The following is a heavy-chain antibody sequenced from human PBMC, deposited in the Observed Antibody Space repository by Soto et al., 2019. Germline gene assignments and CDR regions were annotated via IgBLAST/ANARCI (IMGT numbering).Heavy chain of an antibody. CDR3: AKVRQWLQPDSFDY. V-gene: IGHV3-30*18. D-gene: IGHD5-18*01. CDR2: ISYDGSNK. Sequence: GGSLRLSCAASGFTFSSYGMHWVRQAPGKGLEWVAVISYDGSNKYYADSVKGRFTISRDNSKNTLYLQMNSLRAEDTAVYYCAKVRQWLQPDSFDYWSQGTLVTVSS. J-gene: IGHJ4*02. CDR1: GFTFSSYG.